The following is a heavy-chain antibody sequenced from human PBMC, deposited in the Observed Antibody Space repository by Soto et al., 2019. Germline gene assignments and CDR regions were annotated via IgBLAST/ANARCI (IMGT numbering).Heavy chain of an antibody. J-gene: IGHJ4*02. V-gene: IGHV1-2*04. D-gene: IGHD3-9*01. CDR3: ARGNYDILTGYSRHFDY. Sequence: GSSVKVSCKASGYTFTGYYMHWVRQAPGQGLEWMGWINPNSGGTNYAQKFQGWVTMTRDTSISTAYMELSRLRSDDTAVYYCARGNYDILTGYSRHFDYWGQGTMVLVSS. CDR1: GYTFTGYY. CDR2: INPNSGGT.